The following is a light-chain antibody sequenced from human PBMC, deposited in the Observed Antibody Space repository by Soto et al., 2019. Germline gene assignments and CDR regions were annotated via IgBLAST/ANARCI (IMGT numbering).Light chain of an antibody. Sequence: QSALTQPHSVSGSPGQSVTISCTGTSSDVGGYNYVSWYQHHPGKAPKLNIYDVSERPSGVPDRFSGSKSGNTGNTASLTISGLQAEDEADYYCCSYAGSYTHVFGSGTKLTV. J-gene: IGLJ1*01. CDR3: CSYAGSYTHV. CDR2: DVS. V-gene: IGLV2-11*01. CDR1: SSDVGGYNY.